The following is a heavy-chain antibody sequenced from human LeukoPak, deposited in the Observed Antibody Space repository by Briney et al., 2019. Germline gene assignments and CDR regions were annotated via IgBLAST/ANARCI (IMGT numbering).Heavy chain of an antibody. CDR2: ISGSGDNT. CDR1: GFTFSSYA. J-gene: IGHJ4*02. D-gene: IGHD6-19*01. CDR3: AKVAGYYDY. Sequence: GGSLRLSCAASGFTFSSYAMSWVRQAPGKGLEWVSAISGSGDNTNYADSVKGRLTISRDNSKNTLYLQMSSLRAEDTAVYYCAKVAGYYDYWGQGTLVTVSS. V-gene: IGHV3-23*01.